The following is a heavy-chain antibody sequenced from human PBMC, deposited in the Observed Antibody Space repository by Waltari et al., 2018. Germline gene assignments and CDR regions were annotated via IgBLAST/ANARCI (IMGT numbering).Heavy chain of an antibody. CDR3: ARSPYDTSGLDY. Sequence: EVQLVESGGVLIQPGGSLRLSCAVSGFTVSSNSMNWVRQAPGKGLEWVSSIYTSGSTYYADSVKGRFTISRDNSKNTLYLQMNSLRAEDTAVFYCARSPYDTSGLDYWGQGTLVTVSS. J-gene: IGHJ4*02. D-gene: IGHD3-22*01. CDR1: GFTVSSNS. CDR2: IYTSGST. V-gene: IGHV3-53*01.